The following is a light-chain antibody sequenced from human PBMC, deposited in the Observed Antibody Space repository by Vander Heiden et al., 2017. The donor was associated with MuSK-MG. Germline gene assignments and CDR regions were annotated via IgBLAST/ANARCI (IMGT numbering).Light chain of an antibody. V-gene: IGKV4-1*01. CDR2: WAS. Sequence: DIVLTQSPDSLAVSLGERATINNKNYLAWYQQKPGQPPKLLIYWASTRESGVPDRFSGSGSGTDFTLTISSLQAEDVAVYYCQQYYSTPPTLGEGTKVEIK. CDR3: QQYYSTPPT. J-gene: IGKJ2*01. CDR1: NKNY.